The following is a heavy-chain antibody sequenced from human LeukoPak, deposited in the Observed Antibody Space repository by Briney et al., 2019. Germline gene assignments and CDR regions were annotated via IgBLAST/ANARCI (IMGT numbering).Heavy chain of an antibody. D-gene: IGHD3-22*01. CDR2: IHYSGST. V-gene: IGHV4-39*07. CDR3: ARDSGRDYYDSSGYDH. J-gene: IGHJ4*02. Sequence: SETLSLTCTVSGGSISSSSYYWGWIRQPPGKGLEWIGSIHYSGSTYYNPSLKSRVTMSVDTSKNQFSLKLSSVTAADTAVYYCARDSGRDYYDSSGYDHWGQGTLVTVSS. CDR1: GGSISSSSYY.